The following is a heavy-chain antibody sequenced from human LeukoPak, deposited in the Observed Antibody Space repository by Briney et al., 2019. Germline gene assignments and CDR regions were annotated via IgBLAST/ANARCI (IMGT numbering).Heavy chain of an antibody. CDR3: ASLSDFWSGYSHDY. CDR1: GFTFSSYS. V-gene: IGHV3-48*01. CDR2: ISSSSSTI. Sequence: GGSLRLSCAASGFTFSSYSMNWVRQAPGKGLEWVSYISSSSSTIYYADSVKGRFTISRDNAKNSLYLQMNSLRAEDTAVYYCASLSDFWSGYSHDYWGQGTLVTVSS. D-gene: IGHD3-3*01. J-gene: IGHJ4*02.